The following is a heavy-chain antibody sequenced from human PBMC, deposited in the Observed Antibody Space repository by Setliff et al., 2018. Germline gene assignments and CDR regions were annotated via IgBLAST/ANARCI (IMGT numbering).Heavy chain of an antibody. J-gene: IGHJ6*02. CDR2: IRYDGSNK. CDR3: AKDGGRSSWYPAYYYYGMDV. Sequence: GGSLRLSCAASGFTFSSYGMHWVRQAPGKGLEWVAFIRYDGSNKYYADPVKGRFTISRDNSKNTLYLQMNSLRAEDTAVYYCAKDGGRSSWYPAYYYYGMDVWGQGTTVTVSS. V-gene: IGHV3-30*02. CDR1: GFTFSSYG. D-gene: IGHD6-13*01.